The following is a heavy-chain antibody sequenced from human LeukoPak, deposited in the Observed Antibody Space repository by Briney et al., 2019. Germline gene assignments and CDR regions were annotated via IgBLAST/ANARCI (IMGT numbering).Heavy chain of an antibody. CDR2: ISGSGGST. Sequence: GGSLRLSCAASGFTFSSYAMSWVHQAPGKGLEWVSAISGSGGSTYYADSVKGRFTISRDNSKNTLYLQMNSLRAEDTAVYYCAKGPYSGYEYFQHWGQGTLVTVSS. CDR1: GFTFSSYA. CDR3: AKGPYSGYEYFQH. J-gene: IGHJ1*01. V-gene: IGHV3-23*01. D-gene: IGHD5-12*01.